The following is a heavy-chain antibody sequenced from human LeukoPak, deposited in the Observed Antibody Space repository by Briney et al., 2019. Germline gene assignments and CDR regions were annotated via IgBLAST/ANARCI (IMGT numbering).Heavy chain of an antibody. CDR1: GFTFSSYA. J-gene: IGHJ4*02. CDR2: ISSNGGST. CDR3: ARVVRSRITMVRGVVDY. V-gene: IGHV3-64*01. D-gene: IGHD3-10*01. Sequence: GGSLRLSCAASGFTFSSYAMHWVRQAPGKGLEYVSAISSNGGSTYYANSVKGRFTISRDNSKNTLYLQMNSLRAEDTAVYYCARVVRSRITMVRGVVDYWGQGTLVTVSS.